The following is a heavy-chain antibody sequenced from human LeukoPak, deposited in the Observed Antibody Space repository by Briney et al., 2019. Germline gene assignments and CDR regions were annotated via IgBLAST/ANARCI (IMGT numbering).Heavy chain of an antibody. J-gene: IGHJ6*03. V-gene: IGHV4-34*01. Sequence: PSETLSLTCAVYGGSFSGYYWSWIRQPPGKGLEWIGEINHSGSTNYNPSLKSRVTISVDTSKNQFSLKLSPVTAADTAVYYCARGLGSNWYDARRYYYYYMDVWGKGTTVTVSS. D-gene: IGHD6-13*01. CDR1: GGSFSGYY. CDR2: INHSGST. CDR3: ARGLGSNWYDARRYYYYYMDV.